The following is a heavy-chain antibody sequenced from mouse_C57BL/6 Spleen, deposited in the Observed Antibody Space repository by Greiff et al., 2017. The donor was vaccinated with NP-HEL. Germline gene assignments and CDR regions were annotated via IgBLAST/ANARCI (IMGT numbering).Heavy chain of an antibody. J-gene: IGHJ4*01. CDR1: GYTFTDYY. Sequence: VQLQQSGPELVKPGASVKISCKASGYTFTDYYMNWVKQSHGKSLEWIGDINPNNGGTSYNQKFKGKATLTVDKSSSTAYMELRSLTSEDSAVYYCARGAQATYYYAMDYWGQGTSVTVSS. V-gene: IGHV1-26*01. CDR2: INPNNGGT. D-gene: IGHD3-2*02. CDR3: ARGAQATYYYAMDY.